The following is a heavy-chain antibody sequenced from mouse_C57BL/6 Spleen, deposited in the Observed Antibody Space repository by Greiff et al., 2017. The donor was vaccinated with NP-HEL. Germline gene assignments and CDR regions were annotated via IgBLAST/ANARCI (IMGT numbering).Heavy chain of an antibody. CDR1: GYSITSGYY. D-gene: IGHD1-1*01. CDR2: ISYDGSN. Sequence: EVQLQESGPGLVKPSQSLSLTCSVTGYSITSGYYWNWIRQFPGNKLEWMGYISYDGSNNYNPSLKNRISITRDTSKNQFFLKLNSVTTEDTATYYCARRELLRGYFDVWGTGTTVTVSS. V-gene: IGHV3-6*01. CDR3: ARRELLRGYFDV. J-gene: IGHJ1*03.